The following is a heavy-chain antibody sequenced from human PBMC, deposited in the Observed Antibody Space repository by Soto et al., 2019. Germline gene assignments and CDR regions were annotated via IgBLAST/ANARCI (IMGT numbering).Heavy chain of an antibody. J-gene: IGHJ4*02. V-gene: IGHV3-48*01. CDR3: ARGLTHCISTSCLSPFDY. D-gene: IGHD2-2*01. Sequence: GGSLRLSCAASGFTFSSYSMNWVRQAPGKGLEWVSYISTSSSTTYYADSVKGRFTISRDNSKNTLYLQMNSLRAEDTAVYYCARGLTHCISTSCLSPFDYWGQGTLVTVSS. CDR2: ISTSSSTT. CDR1: GFTFSSYS.